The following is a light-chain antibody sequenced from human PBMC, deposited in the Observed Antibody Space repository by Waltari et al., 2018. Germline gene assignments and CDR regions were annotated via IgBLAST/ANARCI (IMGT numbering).Light chain of an antibody. J-gene: IGKJ1*01. CDR3: LQYNGAPRT. CDR1: QNINTW. V-gene: IGKV1-5*03. Sequence: DIQMTQSPSTLSASVGDRVTITCRASQNINTWLAWHQQKPGKAPKLLIYKASSLESGVSSRFSGSGSGTEFTLTISSLQPDDFATYYCLQYNGAPRTFGQGTKVEVK. CDR2: KAS.